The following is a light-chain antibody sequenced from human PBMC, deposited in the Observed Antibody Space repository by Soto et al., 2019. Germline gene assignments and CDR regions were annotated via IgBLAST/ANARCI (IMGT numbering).Light chain of an antibody. V-gene: IGKV1-39*01. J-gene: IGKJ1*01. CDR1: QSISYY. CDR2: TAS. Sequence: IQMTQSPSSLSASVGDRVTITCRASQSISYYLNWFQQKPGKAPKLLIYTASSLQSGVPSRFSGSGSGTDFTLTISSLQPEDFATYYCQQSNSIPRTFGQGTKVDIK. CDR3: QQSNSIPRT.